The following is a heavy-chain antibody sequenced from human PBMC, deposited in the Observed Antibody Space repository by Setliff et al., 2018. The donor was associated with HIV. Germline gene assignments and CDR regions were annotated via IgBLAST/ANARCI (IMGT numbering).Heavy chain of an antibody. CDR1: GGTFSSYP. V-gene: IGHV1-69*13. CDR2: IIPIFGTT. D-gene: IGHD3-22*01. Sequence: SVKVSCKASGGTFSSYPISWVRQAPGQGLEWMGGIIPIFGTTHYAQKFQGRVTVTADESTSTAYMQLGSLRSDDTAVYYCARGRNYDSSGYGDYYYMDVWGKGTTVTVSS. CDR3: ARGRNYDSSGYGDYYYMDV. J-gene: IGHJ6*03.